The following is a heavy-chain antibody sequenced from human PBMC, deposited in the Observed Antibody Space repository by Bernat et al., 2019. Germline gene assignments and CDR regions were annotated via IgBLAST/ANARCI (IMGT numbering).Heavy chain of an antibody. V-gene: IGHV1-18*01. D-gene: IGHD3-22*01. Sequence: QVQLVQSGAEVKKPGSSVKVSCKASGGTFSSYAISWVRQAPGQGLEWMGWISAYNGNTNYAQKLQGRVTMTTDTSTSTAYMELRSLRSDDTAVYYCARGNPYDSSGYWGYWGQGTLVTVSS. CDR1: GGTFSSYA. CDR3: ARGNPYDSSGYWGY. CDR2: ISAYNGNT. J-gene: IGHJ4*02.